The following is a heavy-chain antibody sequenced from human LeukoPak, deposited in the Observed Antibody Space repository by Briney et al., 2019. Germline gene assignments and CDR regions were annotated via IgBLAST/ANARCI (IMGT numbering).Heavy chain of an antibody. V-gene: IGHV3-48*01. CDR1: GFTFSTYS. J-gene: IGHJ4*02. D-gene: IGHD3-22*01. CDR2: VSSGSSTI. CDR3: ARGRGYPDY. Sequence: GSLSLSCTVSGFTFSTYSMNWVRQAPGKGLEWVAYVSSGSSTIYYEDSVKGRFTISRDNVKNSLHLQMSSLRAEDTAVYYCARGRGYPDYWGQGTLVTVSS.